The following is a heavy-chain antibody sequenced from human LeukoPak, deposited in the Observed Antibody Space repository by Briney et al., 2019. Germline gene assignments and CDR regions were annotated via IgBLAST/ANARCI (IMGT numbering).Heavy chain of an antibody. D-gene: IGHD3-10*01. CDR2: ISSSGSTI. Sequence: GGSLRLSCAASEFTFSDYYMSWIRQAPGKGLEWVSYISSSGSTIYYADSVKGRFTISRDNAKNSLYLQMNSLRAEDTAVYYCARDSGPGITMVRGVPSYYFDYWGQGTLVTVSS. J-gene: IGHJ4*02. V-gene: IGHV3-11*01. CDR1: EFTFSDYY. CDR3: ARDSGPGITMVRGVPSYYFDY.